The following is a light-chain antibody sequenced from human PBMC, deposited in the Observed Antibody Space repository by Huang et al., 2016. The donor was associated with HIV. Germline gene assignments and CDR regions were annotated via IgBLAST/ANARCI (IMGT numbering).Light chain of an antibody. J-gene: IGKJ5*01. V-gene: IGKV1-9*01. CDR2: AAS. CDR3: QQLNKYPIT. Sequence: IQLTQSPSSLSASVGDRVTITCRASQDISTNLAWYQQKPGEAPKVLIFAASTLQSGVPSRVSGSGSGIYFTLTITNLQPEDFTTYYWQQLNKYPITFGQGTRLDIK. CDR1: QDISTN.